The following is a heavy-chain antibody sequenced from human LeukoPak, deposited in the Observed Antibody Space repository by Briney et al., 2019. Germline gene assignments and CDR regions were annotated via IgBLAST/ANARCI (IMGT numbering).Heavy chain of an antibody. J-gene: IGHJ4*02. Sequence: GGSLRLSCAASGFTFSSYTMNWVRQAPGKGLEWVSSISTSSSYIYYADSVKGRFTISRDNAKNSLYLQMNSLRAEDTAVYYCARAQWLVLDYWGQGTLVTVSS. CDR2: ISTSSSYI. CDR1: GFTFSSYT. CDR3: ARAQWLVLDY. V-gene: IGHV3-21*01. D-gene: IGHD6-19*01.